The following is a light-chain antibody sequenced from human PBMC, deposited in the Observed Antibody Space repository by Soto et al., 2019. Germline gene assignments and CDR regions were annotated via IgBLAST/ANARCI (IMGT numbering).Light chain of an antibody. CDR3: CSYAGRYTWV. CDR1: SSNVGGYKY. V-gene: IGLV2-11*01. CDR2: DVS. J-gene: IGLJ3*02. Sequence: QSALTQPRSVSGSPGQSVTISCTGTSSNVGGYKYVSWYQHHPGKAPQLVIYDVSKRPSGVPDRFSGSKSGNTASLTISGLQAEDEADYSCCSYAGRYTWVFGGGTKLTVL.